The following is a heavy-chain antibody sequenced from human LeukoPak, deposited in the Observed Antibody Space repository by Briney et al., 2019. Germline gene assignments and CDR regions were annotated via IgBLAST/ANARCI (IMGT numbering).Heavy chain of an antibody. Sequence: RTSETLSLTCAVYGGSFSAYYWSWIRQSPGKGLEWISEINHRGDTNYNPSVKRRVSISVDTSKNQFSLKVTSLTAADTAVYYCARGPTISETGYFDYWGQGTLVTVSS. V-gene: IGHV4-34*01. CDR3: ARGPTISETGYFDY. J-gene: IGHJ4*03. CDR1: GGSFSAYY. D-gene: IGHD1-1*01. CDR2: INHRGDT.